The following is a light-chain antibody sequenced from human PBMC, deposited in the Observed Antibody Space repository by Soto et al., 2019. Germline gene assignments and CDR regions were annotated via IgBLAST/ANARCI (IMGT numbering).Light chain of an antibody. Sequence: DIQMTQSPSTLSASVGDRVTITCRASQSISSWLAWYQQKPGKAPKLLIYDASSLESGVPSRFSGSGSGTEFTLTISILQPDDVATYYGQQYNSYSTFGQGTKVEIK. J-gene: IGKJ1*01. CDR2: DAS. V-gene: IGKV1-5*01. CDR1: QSISSW. CDR3: QQYNSYST.